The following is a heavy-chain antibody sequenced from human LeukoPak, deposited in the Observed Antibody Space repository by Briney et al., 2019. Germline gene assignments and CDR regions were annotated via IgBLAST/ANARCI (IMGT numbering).Heavy chain of an antibody. Sequence: SETLSLTCTVSGGSISSYYWSWIRQPPGKGLEWIGYIYYSGSTNYNPSLKSRVTISVDTSKNQFSLKLSSVTAADTAVYYCARRNYHGSGSYYKYGTNFDYWGQGTLVTVSS. V-gene: IGHV4-59*12. CDR1: GGSISSYY. CDR3: ARRNYHGSGSYYKYGTNFDY. J-gene: IGHJ4*02. CDR2: IYYSGST. D-gene: IGHD3-10*01.